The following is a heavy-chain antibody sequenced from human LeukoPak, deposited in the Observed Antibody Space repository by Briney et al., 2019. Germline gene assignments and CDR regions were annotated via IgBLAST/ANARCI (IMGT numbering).Heavy chain of an antibody. CDR2: ISAYNGNT. CDR1: GYTFTSYG. Sequence: ASVKVSCKASGYTFTSYGISWVRQAPGQGLEWMGWISAYNGNTNYAQKFQGRVTMTGETSTSTVYMELNSLRSEDTAVYYCARDSPYDRDGYYFDYWGQGTLVTVSS. V-gene: IGHV1-18*01. CDR3: ARDSPYDRDGYYFDY. J-gene: IGHJ4*02. D-gene: IGHD3-22*01.